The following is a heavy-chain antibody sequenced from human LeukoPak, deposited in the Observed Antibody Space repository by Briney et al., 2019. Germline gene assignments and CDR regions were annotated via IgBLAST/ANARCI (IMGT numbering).Heavy chain of an antibody. CDR2: INHSGST. CDR3: ARHYRYEYYGSGSYGGPNWFDP. J-gene: IGHJ5*02. D-gene: IGHD3-10*01. CDR1: GGSFSGYY. Sequence: SETLSLTCAVYGGSFSGYYWSWIRQPPGKGLEWIGEINHSGSTNYNPSLKSRVTISVDTSKNQFSLKLSSVTAADTAVYYCARHYRYEYYGSGSYGGPNWFDPWGQGTLVTVSS. V-gene: IGHV4-34*01.